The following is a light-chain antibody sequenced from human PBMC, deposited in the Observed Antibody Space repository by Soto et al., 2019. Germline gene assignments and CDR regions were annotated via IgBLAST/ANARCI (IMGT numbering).Light chain of an antibody. J-gene: IGLJ2*01. Sequence: SYELTQPPSVSVAPGMTARITCTGNDIGRKSVHWYQQKPGQAPVLVIYYEIDRPSGIPERFSGSNSGNTATLTITRVDAGDEADYYCHVWDSDATHVVFGGGTQLTVL. CDR1: DIGRKS. CDR3: HVWDSDATHVV. CDR2: YEI. V-gene: IGLV3-21*01.